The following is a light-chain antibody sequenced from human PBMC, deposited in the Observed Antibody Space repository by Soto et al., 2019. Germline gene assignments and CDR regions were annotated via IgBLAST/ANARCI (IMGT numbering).Light chain of an antibody. J-gene: IGKJ2*01. CDR3: QQYGSSPPYT. Sequence: IVLTQSPGPLSLSPGERATLSCRASQSVSSSYLAWYQQKPGQAPGLLIYGASSRATGIPDRFSGSGSGTDFTLTISRLEPEDFAVYYCQQYGSSPPYTFGQGTKLEIK. CDR2: GAS. CDR1: QSVSSSY. V-gene: IGKV3-20*01.